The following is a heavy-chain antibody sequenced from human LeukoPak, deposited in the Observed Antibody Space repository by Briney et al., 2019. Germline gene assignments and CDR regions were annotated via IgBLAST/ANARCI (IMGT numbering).Heavy chain of an antibody. CDR3: TALTGAMDV. CDR2: IWKDGSNE. V-gene: IGHV3-33*08. J-gene: IGHJ6*04. Sequence: PGGSLRLSCAVSGFIFDDYAMHWVRQAPGKGLEWVAVIWKDGSNEFYADSVRGRFTISRDNSKNTLFLQMNSLRPEDTAVYYCTALTGAMDVWGKGTTVIVSS. CDR1: GFIFDDYA.